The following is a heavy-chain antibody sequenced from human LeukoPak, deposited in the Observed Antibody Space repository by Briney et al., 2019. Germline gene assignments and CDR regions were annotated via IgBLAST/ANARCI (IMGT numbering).Heavy chain of an antibody. CDR3: ARGSDFVWGSYRPYFDY. J-gene: IGHJ4*02. CDR1: GFTFSSYE. Sequence: GGSLRLSCAASGFTFSSYEMNWVRQAPGKGLEWVSYISTSGSTKYYGDSVRGRFTISRDNAKNSLYLQMNSLRAEDTAVYYCARGSDFVWGSYRPYFDYWGQGTLVTVSS. D-gene: IGHD3-16*02. CDR2: ISTSGSTK. V-gene: IGHV3-48*03.